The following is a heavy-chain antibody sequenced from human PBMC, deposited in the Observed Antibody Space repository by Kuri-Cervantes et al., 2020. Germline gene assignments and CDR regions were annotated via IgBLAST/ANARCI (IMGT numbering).Heavy chain of an antibody. V-gene: IGHV1-18*01. CDR1: GYTFTSYG. D-gene: IGHD2-2*01. CDR2: ISAYNGNT. Sequence: ASVKVSCKASGYTFTSYGISWVRQAPGQGLEWMGWISAYNGNTNYAQKLQGRVTMTEDTSTDTAYMELSSLRSEDTAVYYCATASHCSSTSCYSYYYYYYGMDVWGQGTTVTVSS. J-gene: IGHJ6*02. CDR3: ATASHCSSTSCYSYYYYYYGMDV.